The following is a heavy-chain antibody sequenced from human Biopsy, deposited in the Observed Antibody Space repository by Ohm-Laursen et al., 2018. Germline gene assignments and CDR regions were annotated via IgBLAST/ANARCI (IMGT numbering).Heavy chain of an antibody. CDR1: GGSFSTYY. D-gene: IGHD3-10*01. CDR3: ARIYFYGLGSSDYFFDS. V-gene: IGHV4-59*08. J-gene: IGHJ4*02. Sequence: GILSLTCSVSGGSFSTYYWTWIRQPPGKGLEWLATIFYSGTTYFSRTLESRLTISQDTSSNQFSLRFKYVTAAGTGVYYCARIYFYGLGSSDYFFDSWGQGTLVTVSS. CDR2: IFYSGTT.